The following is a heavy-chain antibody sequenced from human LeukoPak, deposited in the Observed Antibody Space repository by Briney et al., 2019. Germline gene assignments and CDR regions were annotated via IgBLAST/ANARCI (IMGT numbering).Heavy chain of an antibody. CDR1: GFTFSDYY. CDR2: ISSSSSYT. D-gene: IGHD3-22*01. J-gene: IGHJ4*02. Sequence: GGSLRLSCAASGFTFSDYYMSWIRQAPGKGLEWVSYISSSSSYTNYADSVKGRFTISRDNAKNSLYLQMNSLRAEDTAVYYCARDREYYYDSSGYREIDYWGQGTLVIVSS. V-gene: IGHV3-11*06. CDR3: ARDREYYYDSSGYREIDY.